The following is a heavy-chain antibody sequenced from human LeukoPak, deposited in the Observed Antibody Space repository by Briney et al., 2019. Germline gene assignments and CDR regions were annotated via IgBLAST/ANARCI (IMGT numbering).Heavy chain of an antibody. V-gene: IGHV3-23*01. CDR2: ISGSGGST. Sequence: GSLRLSCAASGFTFSSYAMSWVRQAPGKGLEWVSAISGSGGSTYYAGSVKGRFTISRDNSKNTLYLQMNSLRAEDTAVYYCAKDIDLTYYFDYWGQGTLVTVSS. J-gene: IGHJ4*02. CDR3: AKDIDLTYYFDY. CDR1: GFTFSSYA. D-gene: IGHD3-16*01.